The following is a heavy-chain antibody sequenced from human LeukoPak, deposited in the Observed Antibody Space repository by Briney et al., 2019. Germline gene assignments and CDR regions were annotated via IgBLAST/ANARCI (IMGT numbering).Heavy chain of an antibody. CDR3: ARERGSIVVVVAANDEGWFDP. CDR1: GFTFSSYW. V-gene: IGHV3-7*01. CDR2: IKQGGSAK. D-gene: IGHD2-15*01. J-gene: IGHJ5*02. Sequence: GGSLRLSCTASGFTFSSYWMSWVRQAPGKGLEWVANIKQGGSAKYYVDSVKGRFTISRDNAKISLYLQMNSLRAEDTAVYYCARERGSIVVVVAANDEGWFDPWGQGTLVTVSS.